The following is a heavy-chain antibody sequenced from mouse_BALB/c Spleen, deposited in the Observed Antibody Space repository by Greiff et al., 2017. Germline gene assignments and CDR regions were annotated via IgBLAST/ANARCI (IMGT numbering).Heavy chain of an antibody. J-gene: IGHJ3*01. Sequence: RVESGGGLVKPGGSLKLSCAASGFTFSDYYMYWVRQTPEKRLEWVATISDGGSYTYYPDSVKGRFTISRDNAKNNLYLQMSSLKSEDTAMYYCARDDYDGAYWGQGTLVTVSA. V-gene: IGHV5-4*02. CDR2: ISDGGSYT. D-gene: IGHD2-4*01. CDR3: ARDDYDGAY. CDR1: GFTFSDYY.